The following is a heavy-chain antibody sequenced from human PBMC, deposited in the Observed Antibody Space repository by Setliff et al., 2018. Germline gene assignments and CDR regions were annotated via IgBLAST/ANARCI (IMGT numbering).Heavy chain of an antibody. Sequence: SETLSLTCTVSGGSITSGSNYWSWIRQPAGRGLEWMGHIHISGSTNYNPSLKSRVTISVDTSKNQFSLKLSSVTAADTAVYYCARGAGWWDLWGQGTLVTVSS. CDR2: IHISGST. CDR3: ARGAGWWDL. J-gene: IGHJ5*02. CDR1: GGSITSGSNY. V-gene: IGHV4-61*09.